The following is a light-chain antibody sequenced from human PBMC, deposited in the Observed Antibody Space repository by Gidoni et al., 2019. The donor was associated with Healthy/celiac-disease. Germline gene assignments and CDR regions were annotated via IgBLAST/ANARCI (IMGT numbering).Light chain of an antibody. J-gene: IGKJ3*01. V-gene: IGKV3-20*01. CDR2: GAS. Sequence: EIVLTQSPGTLSLSPGVRATLTCRASQSVSCSYLAWYQQKPGQAPRLLIYGASSRATDIPDRFSGRRSGTNFTLTISRLVPEYFAVYYCQQYGSSPFTVGPGTKVDIK. CDR3: QQYGSSPFT. CDR1: QSVSCSY.